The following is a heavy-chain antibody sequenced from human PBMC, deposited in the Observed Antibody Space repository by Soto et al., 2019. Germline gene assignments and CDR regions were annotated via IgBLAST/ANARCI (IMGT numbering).Heavy chain of an antibody. V-gene: IGHV3-74*01. CDR1: GFTFSSYW. Sequence: PGGSLILSCAASGFTFSSYWMHWVRQAPGKGLVWVSRINSDGSSTSYADSVKGRFTISRDNAKNTLYLQMNSLRAEDTAVYYCAREGYNWNQLDYWGQGTLVTVS. CDR2: INSDGSST. CDR3: AREGYNWNQLDY. J-gene: IGHJ4*02. D-gene: IGHD1-20*01.